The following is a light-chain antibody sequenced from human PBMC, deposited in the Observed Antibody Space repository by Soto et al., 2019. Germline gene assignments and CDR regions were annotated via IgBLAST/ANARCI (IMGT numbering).Light chain of an antibody. Sequence: QSALTQPASVSGSPGQSITISCTGTSSDVGGYNYVSWYQRHPGKAPKLMIYDVSNRPSGVSNRFSGSKSGNTASLTISGLQAEDEADYHCSSYTSTSIVFRTGTKFTVL. V-gene: IGLV2-14*01. CDR1: SSDVGGYNY. J-gene: IGLJ1*01. CDR2: DVS. CDR3: SSYTSTSIV.